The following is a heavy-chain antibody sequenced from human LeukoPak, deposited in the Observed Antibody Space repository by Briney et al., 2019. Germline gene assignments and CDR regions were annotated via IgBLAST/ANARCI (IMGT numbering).Heavy chain of an antibody. D-gene: IGHD3-3*01. V-gene: IGHV3-30-3*01. CDR3: ARDITIFGVVRNYYGMDV. CDR2: ISYDGSNK. CDR1: GFTFSSHA. Sequence: GGSLRPSCAASGFTFSSHAMHWVRQAPGKGLEWVAVISYDGSNKYYADSVKGRFTISRDNAKNSLYLQMNSLRAEDTAVYYCARDITIFGVVRNYYGMDVWGQGTTVTVSS. J-gene: IGHJ6*02.